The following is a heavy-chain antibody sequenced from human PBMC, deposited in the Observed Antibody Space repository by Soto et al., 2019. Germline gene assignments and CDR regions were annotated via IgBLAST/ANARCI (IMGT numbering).Heavy chain of an antibody. V-gene: IGHV4-34*01. CDR3: ARFGWAHYGMDV. CDR1: GGSFSGYY. D-gene: IGHD3-10*01. Sequence: SETLSLTCAVYGGSFSGYYWSWIRQPPGKGLEWIGEINHSGSTNYNPSLKSRVTISVDTSKNQFSLKLSSVTAADTAVYYCARFGWAHYGMDVWGQGTTVTVSS. J-gene: IGHJ6*02. CDR2: INHSGST.